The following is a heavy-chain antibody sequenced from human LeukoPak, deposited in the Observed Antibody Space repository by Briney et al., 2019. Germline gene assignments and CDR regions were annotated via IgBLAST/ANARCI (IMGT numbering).Heavy chain of an antibody. Sequence: PGRSLRLSCAASGFTFSSYGMHWVRQAPGKGLEWVAVISYDGSNKYYADSVKGRFTVSRDNSKNTLYLQMNSLRAEDTAVYYCAKLVVVTAISSYWGQGTLVTVSS. CDR2: ISYDGSNK. D-gene: IGHD2-21*02. CDR3: AKLVVVTAISSY. J-gene: IGHJ4*02. CDR1: GFTFSSYG. V-gene: IGHV3-30*18.